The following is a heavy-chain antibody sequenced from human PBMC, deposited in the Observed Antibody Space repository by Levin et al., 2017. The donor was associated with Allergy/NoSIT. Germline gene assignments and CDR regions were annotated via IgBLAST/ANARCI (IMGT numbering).Heavy chain of an antibody. Sequence: PGGSLRLSCAASGFTFSSYGMHWVRQAPGKGLEWVAVIWYDGSNKYYADSVKGRFTISRDNSKNTLYLQMNSLRAEDTAVYYCASDRSRESANSAFDYWGQGTLVTVSS. CDR3: ASDRSRESANSAFDY. CDR1: GFTFSSYG. CDR2: IWYDGSNK. V-gene: IGHV3-33*01. D-gene: IGHD3-10*01. J-gene: IGHJ4*02.